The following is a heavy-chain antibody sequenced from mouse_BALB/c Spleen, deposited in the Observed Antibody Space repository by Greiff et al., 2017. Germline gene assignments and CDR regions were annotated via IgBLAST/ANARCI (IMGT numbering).Heavy chain of an antibody. CDR2: ISSGSSTI. J-gene: IGHJ2*01. V-gene: IGHV5-17*02. CDR1: GFTFSSFG. D-gene: IGHD1-2*01. Sequence: DVMLVESGGGLVQPGGSRKLSCAASGFTFSSFGMHWVRQAPEKGLEWVAYISSGSSTIYYADTVKGRFTISRDNPKNTLFLQMTSLRSEDTAMYYCAREGYGYDYWGQGTTLTVSS. CDR3: AREGYGYDY.